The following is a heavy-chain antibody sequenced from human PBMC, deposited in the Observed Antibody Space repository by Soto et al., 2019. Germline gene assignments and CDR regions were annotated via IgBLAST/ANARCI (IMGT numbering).Heavy chain of an antibody. CDR1: GDTISTGGYT. V-gene: IGHV4-30-2*03. CDR2: TYHSGNP. J-gene: IGHJ4*02. D-gene: IGHD6-13*01. Sequence: PSETLSLTCDVSGDTISTGGYTWAWIRQPPGKALEWIGHTYHSGNPYYNPSLKSRVTISVDTSKNQFSLKLSSVTAADTAVYYCASHGTSSSWYDGTFDYWGPGTLVTVSS. CDR3: ASHGTSSSWYDGTFDY.